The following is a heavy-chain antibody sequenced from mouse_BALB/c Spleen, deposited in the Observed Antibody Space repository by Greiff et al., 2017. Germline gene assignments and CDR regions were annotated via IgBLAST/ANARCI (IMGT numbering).Heavy chain of an antibody. D-gene: IGHD2-14*01. CDR2: INSNGGST. V-gene: IGHV5-6-3*01. J-gene: IGHJ2*01. CDR3: ARGGYDLDFDY. Sequence: EVQLVESGGGLVQPGGSLKLSCAASGFTFSSYGMSWVRQTPDKRLELVATINSNGGSTYYPDSVKGRFTISRDNAKNTLYLQMSSLKSEDTAMYYCARGGYDLDFDYWGQGTTLTVSS. CDR1: GFTFSSYG.